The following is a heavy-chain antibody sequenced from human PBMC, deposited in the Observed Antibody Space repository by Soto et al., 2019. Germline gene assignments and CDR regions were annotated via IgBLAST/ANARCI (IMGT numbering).Heavy chain of an antibody. CDR1: GGSISSGGSS. Sequence: QLQLQESGSGLVKPSQTLSLTCAVSGGSISSGGSSWSWIRQPPGKGLEWIGYIYHSGSTYYNPSLKSRVTISVERSKHEFSLKLSSVTAADTAVYYCARAGDSSGPVALGYWGQGTLVTVSS. J-gene: IGHJ4*02. V-gene: IGHV4-30-2*01. CDR3: ARAGDSSGPVALGY. D-gene: IGHD6-19*01. CDR2: IYHSGST.